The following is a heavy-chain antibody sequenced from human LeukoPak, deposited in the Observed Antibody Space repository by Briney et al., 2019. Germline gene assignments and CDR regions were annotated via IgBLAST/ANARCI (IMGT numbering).Heavy chain of an antibody. CDR1: GFTFSDYY. V-gene: IGHV3-11*01. J-gene: IGHJ4*02. D-gene: IGHD5-18*01. CDR3: ARQYSYGSRAFDY. CDR2: ISSSGSTI. Sequence: GSLRLSCAASGFTFSDYYMNWIRQAPGKRLEWVSYISSSGSTIYYADSVKGRFTISRDNAKNSLYLQMNSLRAEDTAVYYCARQYSYGSRAFDYWGQGTLVTVSS.